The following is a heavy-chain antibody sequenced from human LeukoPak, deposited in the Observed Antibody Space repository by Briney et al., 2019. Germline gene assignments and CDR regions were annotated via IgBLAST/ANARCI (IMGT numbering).Heavy chain of an antibody. D-gene: IGHD1-1*01. CDR3: AKDRSARYLDGLDF. CDR2: LSGSGDKT. CDR1: GFSLDSYG. J-gene: IGHJ3*01. Sequence: GGSLRLSCAASGFSLDSYGMSWVRQAPGKGLEWVSSLSGSGDKTYYADSVKGRFTIFRDNSKSTLYLQMNSLRAEDTAVYYCAKDRSARYLDGLDFWGQGTMVTVS. V-gene: IGHV3-23*01.